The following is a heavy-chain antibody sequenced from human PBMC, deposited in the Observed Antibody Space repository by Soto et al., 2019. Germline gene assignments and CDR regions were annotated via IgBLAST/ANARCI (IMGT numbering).Heavy chain of an antibody. Sequence: GGSLRLSCAVSGFTFSSYWMSWVRQAPGKGLEWVANIKQDGSEKYYVDSVKGRFTISRDNAKNSLYLQMNGLRAEDTAVYYCVRGLLVLRYFDWLSDYWGQGTLVTVSS. CDR3: VRGLLVLRYFDWLSDY. D-gene: IGHD3-9*01. V-gene: IGHV3-7*05. J-gene: IGHJ4*02. CDR2: IKQDGSEK. CDR1: GFTFSSYW.